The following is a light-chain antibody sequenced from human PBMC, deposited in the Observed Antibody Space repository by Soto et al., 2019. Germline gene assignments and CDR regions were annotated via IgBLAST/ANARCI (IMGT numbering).Light chain of an antibody. J-gene: IGKJ2*01. CDR1: QGIRND. CDR2: DAS. V-gene: IGKV1D-13*01. CDR3: QQFANSYT. Sequence: AIQMTQSPSSLSASVGDRVTITCRASQGIRNDLGWYQQKPGKAPKLLIYDASNLDSGVPSRFSGSGSGTDFTLTISRLEPEDFAVYYCQQFANSYTFGQGTKVDIK.